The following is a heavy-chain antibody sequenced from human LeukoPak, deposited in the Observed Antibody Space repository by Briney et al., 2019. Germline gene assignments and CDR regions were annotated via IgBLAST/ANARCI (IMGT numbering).Heavy chain of an antibody. V-gene: IGHV1-46*01. CDR1: GYTFTSYG. Sequence: ASVKVSCKASGYTFTSYGISWVRQAPGQGLEWMGIIDPSGGGTTYAQKFQGRVTMTRDTSTSTVYMDLSSLRSGDTAVYYCARGGAQLWFSSDDYWGQGTLVTVSS. D-gene: IGHD5-18*01. CDR2: IDPSGGGT. CDR3: ARGGAQLWFSSDDY. J-gene: IGHJ4*02.